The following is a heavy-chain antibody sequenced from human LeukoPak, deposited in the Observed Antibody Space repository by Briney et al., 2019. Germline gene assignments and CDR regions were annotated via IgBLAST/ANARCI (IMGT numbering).Heavy chain of an antibody. CDR3: AREISPHNYDFWRGTYYYMDV. Sequence: GGSLRLSCAASGFTFSSSAMTWVRQAPGKGLEWVSSLTGGSDNSEHADSVKGRFSISRDNAKNSLYLQMNSLRVEDTAVYYCAREISPHNYDFWRGTYYYMDVWGKGTTVTVSS. CDR1: GFTFSSSA. J-gene: IGHJ6*03. CDR2: LTGGSDNS. D-gene: IGHD3-3*01. V-gene: IGHV3-23*01.